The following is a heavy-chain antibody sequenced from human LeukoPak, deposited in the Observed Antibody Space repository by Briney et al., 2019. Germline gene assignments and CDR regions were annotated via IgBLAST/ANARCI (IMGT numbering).Heavy chain of an antibody. D-gene: IGHD3-22*01. CDR2: ISYDGSNK. CDR3: AKEHYYDSSGSDY. J-gene: IGHJ4*02. CDR1: GFTFSSYG. V-gene: IGHV3-30*18. Sequence: GGSLRLSCAASGFTFSSYGMHWVRQAPGKGLEWVAVISYDGSNKYSADSVKGRFTISRDNSKNTLYLQMNSLRAEDTAVYYCAKEHYYDSSGSDYWGQGTLVTVSS.